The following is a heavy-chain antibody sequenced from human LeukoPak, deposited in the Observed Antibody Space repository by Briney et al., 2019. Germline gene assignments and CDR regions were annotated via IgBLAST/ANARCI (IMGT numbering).Heavy chain of an antibody. CDR3: AKDSDQLPPSDYFDY. CDR1: GGTFSSYA. J-gene: IGHJ4*02. D-gene: IGHD2-2*01. Sequence: SVKVSCKASGGTFSSYAISWVPQAPGQRLEWMGGIIPIFGTANYAQKFQGRVTITADESTSTAYMELSSLRSEDTAVYYCAKDSDQLPPSDYFDYWGQGTLVTVSS. CDR2: IIPIFGTA. V-gene: IGHV1-69*13.